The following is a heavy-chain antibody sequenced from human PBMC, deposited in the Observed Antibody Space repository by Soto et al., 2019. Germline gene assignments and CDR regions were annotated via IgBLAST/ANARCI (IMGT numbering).Heavy chain of an antibody. J-gene: IGHJ6*04. CDR3: AKIFEGQLWFKVFGMAV. CDR1: GFTFSSYG. V-gene: IGHV3-30*18. CDR2: ISYDGSNK. Sequence: QVQLVESGGGVVQPGRSLRLSCAASGFTFSSYGMHWVRQAPGKGLEWVAVISYDGSNKYYADSVKGRFTISRDNSKNTLYLQMNSLRAEDTAVYYCAKIFEGQLWFKVFGMAVWGKGTTVTVSS. D-gene: IGHD5-18*01.